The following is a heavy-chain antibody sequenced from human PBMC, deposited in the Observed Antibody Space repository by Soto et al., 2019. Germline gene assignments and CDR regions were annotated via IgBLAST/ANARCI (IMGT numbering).Heavy chain of an antibody. CDR1: GDTFTSYY. CDR2: IIPIFGTA. CDR3: ARSGGLDRDFNY. D-gene: IGHD2-15*01. Sequence: SVKVSCKASGDTFTSYYMHWVRQAPGQGLEWMGGIIPIFGTANYAQKFQGRVTITADESTSTAYMELSSLRSGDTAVYYCARSGGLDRDFNYWGQGSLVTVSS. J-gene: IGHJ4*02. V-gene: IGHV1-69*13.